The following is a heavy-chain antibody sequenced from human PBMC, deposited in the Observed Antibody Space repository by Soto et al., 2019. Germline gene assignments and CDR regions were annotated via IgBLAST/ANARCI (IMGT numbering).Heavy chain of an antibody. V-gene: IGHV3-11*01. CDR2: ISSSGSTI. CDR3: ASTKSSYLDMDV. D-gene: IGHD6-13*01. Sequence: PGGSLRLSCAASGFTFSDYYMSWIRQAPGKGLEWVSYISSSGSTIYYADSVKGRFTISRDNAKNSLYLQVNSLRAEDTAVYYCASTKSSYLDMDVWGQGTTVTVSS. J-gene: IGHJ6*02. CDR1: GFTFSDYY.